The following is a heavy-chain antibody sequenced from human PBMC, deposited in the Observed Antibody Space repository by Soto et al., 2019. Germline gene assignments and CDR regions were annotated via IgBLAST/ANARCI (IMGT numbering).Heavy chain of an antibody. CDR2: IYYMGRT. J-gene: IGHJ4*02. CDR3: ARDPVGVTHFDY. D-gene: IGHD1-26*01. CDR1: DSISTYY. Sequence: PSETLSLTCTVDSISTYYWNWIRQPPGKGLEWIGYIYYMGRTNYNSSLKSRVSMPIDTSKNQFSLKLSSVTAADTAIYYCARDPVGVTHFDYWGQGAPVTVSS. V-gene: IGHV4-59*01.